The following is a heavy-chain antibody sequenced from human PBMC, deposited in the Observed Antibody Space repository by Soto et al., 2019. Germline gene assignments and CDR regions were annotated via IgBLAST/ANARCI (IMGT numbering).Heavy chain of an antibody. CDR1: GGTFSSYA. Sequence: SSLNVACKASGGTFSSYAISWVSQAPGQGLEWMGGIIPIFGTANYAQKFQGRVTITADESTSTAYMELSSLRSEDTAVYYCARVGRIAAAGSPSYYFDYWGQGTLVTVSS. J-gene: IGHJ4*02. V-gene: IGHV1-69*13. CDR3: ARVGRIAAAGSPSYYFDY. D-gene: IGHD6-13*01. CDR2: IIPIFGTA.